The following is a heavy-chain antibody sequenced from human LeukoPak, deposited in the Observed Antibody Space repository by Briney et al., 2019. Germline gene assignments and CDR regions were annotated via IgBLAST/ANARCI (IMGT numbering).Heavy chain of an antibody. V-gene: IGHV4-30-4*08. CDR3: ARVGGITMVRGVTPGDY. D-gene: IGHD3-10*01. CDR1: GGSFSGYY. Sequence: PSETLSLTCAVYGGSFSGYYWSWIRQPPGKGLEWIGYIYYSGSTYYNPSLKSRVTISVDTSKNQFSLKLSSVTAADTAVYYCARVGGITMVRGVTPGDYWGQGTLVTVSS. CDR2: IYYSGST. J-gene: IGHJ4*02.